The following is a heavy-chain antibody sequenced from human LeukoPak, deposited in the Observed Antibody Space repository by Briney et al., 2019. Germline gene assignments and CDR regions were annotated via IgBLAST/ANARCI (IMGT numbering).Heavy chain of an antibody. CDR1: GFTVSSNY. D-gene: IGHD5-12*01. V-gene: IGHV3-53*01. CDR3: ARATWRRYYYYYYYMDV. Sequence: PGGSLRLSCAASGFTVSSNYMSWVRQAPGKGLEWVSVIYSGGSTYYADSMKGRFTISRDNSKNTLYLQMNSLRAEDTAVYYCARATWRRYYYYYYYMDVWGKGTTVTVSS. CDR2: IYSGGST. J-gene: IGHJ6*03.